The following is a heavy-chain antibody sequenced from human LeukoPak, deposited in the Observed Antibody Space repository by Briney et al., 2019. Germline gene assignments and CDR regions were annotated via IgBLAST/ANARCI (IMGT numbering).Heavy chain of an antibody. Sequence: SETLSLTCTVSGGSISSYYWSWIRQPPGKGLEWIGYIYYSGSTNYNPSLKSRVTISVDTSKNQFSLKLSSVTAADTAVYYCARLPFIAVAGTSDAFDIWGQGTMVTVSS. V-gene: IGHV4-59*08. D-gene: IGHD6-19*01. CDR1: GGSISSYY. J-gene: IGHJ3*02. CDR2: IYYSGST. CDR3: ARLPFIAVAGTSDAFDI.